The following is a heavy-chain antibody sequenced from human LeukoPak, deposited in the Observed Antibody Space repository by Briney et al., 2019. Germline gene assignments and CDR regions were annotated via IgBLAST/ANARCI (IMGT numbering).Heavy chain of an antibody. J-gene: IGHJ4*02. CDR1: GYTFTSYG. Sequence: GASVKVSCKASGYTFTSYGISWVRQAPGQGLEWMGWISAYNGNTNYAQKFQGRVTMTRNTSISTAYMELSSLRSEDTAVYYCARVERWELRYVDYWGQGTLVTVSS. D-gene: IGHD1-26*01. V-gene: IGHV1-18*01. CDR3: ARVERWELRYVDY. CDR2: ISAYNGNT.